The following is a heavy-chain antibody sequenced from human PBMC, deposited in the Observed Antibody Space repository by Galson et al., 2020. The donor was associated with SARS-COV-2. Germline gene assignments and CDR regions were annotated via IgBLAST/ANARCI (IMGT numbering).Heavy chain of an antibody. CDR1: GFTFSDCA. CDR2: IWYDGSNK. D-gene: IGHD6-6*01. Sequence: CAASGFTFSDCAMHWVRQAPGKGLEWVAVIWYDGSNKYYADSVKGRFTISRDNSKNTLYLQMNSLRAEDTATYYCAREGGSGIIAAPTDYWGQGTLVTVSS. J-gene: IGHJ4*02. V-gene: IGHV3-33*01. CDR3: AREGGSGIIAAPTDY.